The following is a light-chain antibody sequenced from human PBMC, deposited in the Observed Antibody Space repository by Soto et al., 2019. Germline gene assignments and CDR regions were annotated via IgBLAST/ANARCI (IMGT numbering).Light chain of an antibody. J-gene: IGKJ4*01. CDR2: DAS. CDR1: QRVRSY. Sequence: EIVLTQSPATLSLSPGERATLSCRASQRVRSYLAWYQQKPGQAPRLLIYDASNRATGIPARFSGSGSGTVFTLTISSLEPEDFAVYYCQQRSNWPLTFGGGTKVEIK. V-gene: IGKV3-11*01. CDR3: QQRSNWPLT.